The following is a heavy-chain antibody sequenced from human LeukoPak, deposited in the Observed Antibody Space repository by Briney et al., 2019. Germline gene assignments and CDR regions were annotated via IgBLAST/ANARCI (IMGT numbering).Heavy chain of an antibody. CDR1: GGSFSGYY. CDR2: INHSGST. CDR3: ARSGRGSSDY. Sequence: KPSETLSLTCAVYGGSFSGYYWSWIRQPPGKGLEWIGEINHSGSTNYNPSLKSRVTISVDTSKNQFSLKLSSVTAADTAAYYCARSGRGSSDYWGQGTLVTVSS. V-gene: IGHV4-34*01. D-gene: IGHD3-10*01. J-gene: IGHJ4*02.